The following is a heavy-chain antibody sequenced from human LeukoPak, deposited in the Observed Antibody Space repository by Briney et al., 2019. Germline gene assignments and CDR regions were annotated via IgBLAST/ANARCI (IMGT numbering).Heavy chain of an antibody. CDR1: GFTVSSNY. D-gene: IGHD6-13*01. V-gene: IGHV3-53*01. CDR3: ASLYSTYFDY. J-gene: IGHJ4*02. Sequence: TGGSLRLSCAASGFTVSSNYMSWVRQAPGKRLEWVSVIYSGGSTYYADSVKGRFTISRDNSKNTLYLQMNSLRAEDTAVYYCASLYSTYFDYWGQGTLVTVSS. CDR2: IYSGGST.